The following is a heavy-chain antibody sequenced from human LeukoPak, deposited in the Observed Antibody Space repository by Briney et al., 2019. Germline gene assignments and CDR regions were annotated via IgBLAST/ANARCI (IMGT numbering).Heavy chain of an antibody. CDR1: GGSISSSSYY. CDR2: IYYSGGT. D-gene: IGHD2-2*01. Sequence: SETPSLTCTVPGGSISSSSYYWGWIRQPPGKGLGWIGSIYYSGGTYYNPSLKSRVTISVDTSKNQFSLKLSSVTAADTAVYYCARAQLLLDTPDPIEYYMDVWGKGTTVTVSS. J-gene: IGHJ6*03. CDR3: ARAQLLLDTPDPIEYYMDV. V-gene: IGHV4-39*07.